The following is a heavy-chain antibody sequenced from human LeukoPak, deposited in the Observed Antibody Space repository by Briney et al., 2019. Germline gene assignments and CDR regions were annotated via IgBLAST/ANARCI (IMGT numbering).Heavy chain of an antibody. D-gene: IGHD2-2*01. CDR1: GYSFTSSC. CDR3: ARHLRDCSSTTCYGAGWFDP. J-gene: IGHJ5*02. V-gene: IGHV5-51*01. CDR2: IYLGDSDT. Sequence: GESLKISCKGSGYSFTSSCIGWVRQMPGKGLEWMGIIYLGDSDTRYSPSFQGQVTISADKSISTAYLQWSSLKVSDTAMYFCARHLRDCSSTTCYGAGWFDPWGKGTLVTVSS.